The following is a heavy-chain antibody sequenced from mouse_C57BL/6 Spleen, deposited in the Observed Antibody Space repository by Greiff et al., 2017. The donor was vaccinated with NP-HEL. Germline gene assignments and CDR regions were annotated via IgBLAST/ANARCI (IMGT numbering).Heavy chain of an antibody. J-gene: IGHJ4*01. CDR3: ARGVMVTTGYYYAMDY. Sequence: VQLQQPGAELVKPGASVKLSCKASGYTFTSYWMHWVKQRPGRGLEWIGRIDPNSGGTKYNEKFKSKATLTVDKPSSTAYMQLSSLTSEDSAVYYCARGVMVTTGYYYAMDYWGQGTSVTVSS. CDR1: GYTFTSYW. V-gene: IGHV1-72*01. CDR2: IDPNSGGT. D-gene: IGHD2-2*01.